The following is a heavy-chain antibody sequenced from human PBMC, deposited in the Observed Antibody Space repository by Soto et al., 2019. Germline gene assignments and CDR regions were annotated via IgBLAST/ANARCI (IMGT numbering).Heavy chain of an antibody. CDR1: GGSISSYD. Sequence: SESLSLTCTVSGGSISSYDGSWIRQPPGKGLEWIGYIYYSGSTNYNPSLKSRVTISVDTSKNQFSLKLSSVTAADTAVYYCASSTYCSSTSCRPLDYWGQGTLVTVSS. CDR3: ASSTYCSSTSCRPLDY. CDR2: IYYSGST. D-gene: IGHD2-2*01. J-gene: IGHJ4*02. V-gene: IGHV4-59*08.